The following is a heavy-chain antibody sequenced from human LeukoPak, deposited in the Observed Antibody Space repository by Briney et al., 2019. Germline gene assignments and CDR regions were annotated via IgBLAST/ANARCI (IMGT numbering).Heavy chain of an antibody. J-gene: IGHJ6*03. CDR1: GFTFDVYA. CDR2: IRWDGGST. Sequence: GGSLRLSCAASGFTFDVYAMHWVRQAPGKGLEWVSLIRWDGGSTYYADSVKGRFTISRDNSKDSLYLQMNSLRAEDTALYYCAKGALMGPQAAASYYYYMDVWGKGTTVTVSS. V-gene: IGHV3-43D*03. CDR3: AKGALMGPQAAASYYYYMDV. D-gene: IGHD6-13*01.